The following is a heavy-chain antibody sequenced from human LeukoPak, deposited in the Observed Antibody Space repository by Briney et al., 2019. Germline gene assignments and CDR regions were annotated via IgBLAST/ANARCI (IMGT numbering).Heavy chain of an antibody. D-gene: IGHD2-2*01. CDR2: IYPGDSDT. J-gene: IGHJ5*02. Sequence: GESLKISCKGSGYTFTTYWIGWGRQMPGKGLGWVGIIYPGDSDTRYSPSFQGEVTISLDKSISNAYLQWRSLKASDTAMYYCARSGVPGAMTWFDPWGQGTLVTVSS. V-gene: IGHV5-51*01. CDR3: ARSGVPGAMTWFDP. CDR1: GYTFTTYW.